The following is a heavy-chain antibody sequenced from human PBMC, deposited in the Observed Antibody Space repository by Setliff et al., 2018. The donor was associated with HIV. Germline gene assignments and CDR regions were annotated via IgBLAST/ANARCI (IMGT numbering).Heavy chain of an antibody. CDR2: IRSRVYGGTT. CDR3: AKGDSFVFSYVYPDY. J-gene: IGHJ4*02. CDR1: GFTFGDYA. D-gene: IGHD3-22*01. V-gene: IGHV3-49*03. Sequence: GGSLRLSCLTSGFTFGDYALSWFRQAPGKGLEWVAFIRSRVYGGTTEYAASVKGRFAILRDDSTSIAYLQMNSLKTEDTAVYYCAKGDSFVFSYVYPDYWGPGTLVTVSS.